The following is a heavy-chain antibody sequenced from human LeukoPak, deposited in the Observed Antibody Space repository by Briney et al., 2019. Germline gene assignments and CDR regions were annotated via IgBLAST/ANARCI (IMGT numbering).Heavy chain of an antibody. CDR1: GYTLTELS. Sequence: GASVKVSCKVSGYTLTELSMHWVRQAPGKGLEWMGGFDPEDGETIYAQKFQGRVTMTEDTSTDTAYMELSSLRSEDTAVYHCATDGGSSTPYDFDYWGQGTLVTVSS. J-gene: IGHJ4*02. V-gene: IGHV1-24*01. CDR2: FDPEDGET. D-gene: IGHD6-6*01. CDR3: ATDGGSSTPYDFDY.